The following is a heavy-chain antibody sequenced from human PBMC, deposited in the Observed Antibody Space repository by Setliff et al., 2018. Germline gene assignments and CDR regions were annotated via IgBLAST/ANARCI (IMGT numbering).Heavy chain of an antibody. D-gene: IGHD2-2*01. J-gene: IGHJ4*02. CDR2: ISPYSGNT. CDR3: ARLVRYCTRTSCQRLSGDDY. Sequence: ASVKVSCKASGYTFTNYGVTWVRQAPGQGLEWMGWISPYSGNTYYAPELQGRVTLTTDTSTSTAYMELRSLRFDDTAVYYCARLVRYCTRTSCQRLSGDDYWGQGTLVTVSS. CDR1: GYTFTNYG. V-gene: IGHV1-18*01.